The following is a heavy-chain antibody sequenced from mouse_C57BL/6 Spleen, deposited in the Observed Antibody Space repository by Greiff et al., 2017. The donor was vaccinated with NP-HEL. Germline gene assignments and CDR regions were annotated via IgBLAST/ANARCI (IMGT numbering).Heavy chain of an antibody. CDR1: GYTFTDYE. CDR3: TRGIYDGSYYAMDY. V-gene: IGHV1-15*01. Sequence: LVESGAELVRPGASVTLSCKASGYTFTDYEMHWVKQTPVHGLEWIGAIDPETGGTAYNQKFKGKAILTADKSSSTAYMELRSLTSEDSAVYYCTRGIYDGSYYAMDYWGQGTSVTVSS. J-gene: IGHJ4*01. D-gene: IGHD2-3*01. CDR2: IDPETGGT.